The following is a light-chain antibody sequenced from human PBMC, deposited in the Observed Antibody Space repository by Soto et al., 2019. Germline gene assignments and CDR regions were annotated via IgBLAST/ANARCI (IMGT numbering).Light chain of an antibody. CDR2: GAS. V-gene: IGKV3-15*01. CDR3: QQRSNWPIT. Sequence: EIVMTQSPATLSVSPGGRATLSCRASQSISDTLAWYQQKPGQAPRLLIHGASTRATGFPARFSGSGSGTDFTLTISSLEPEDFAVYYCQQRSNWPITFGQGTRLRL. CDR1: QSISDT. J-gene: IGKJ5*01.